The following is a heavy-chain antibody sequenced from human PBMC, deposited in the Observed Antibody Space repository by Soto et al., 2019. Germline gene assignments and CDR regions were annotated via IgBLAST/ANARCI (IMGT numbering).Heavy chain of an antibody. CDR1: GGSFSGYY. Sequence: SETLSLTCAVYGGSFSGYYWSWIRQPPGEGLEWIGEINHSGSTNYNPSLKSRVTISVDTSKNQFSLKLSSVTAADTAVYYCARGLSQVRRSPYTSGTIDYWGQGALVTVSS. CDR2: INHSGST. J-gene: IGHJ4*02. D-gene: IGHD6-19*01. V-gene: IGHV4-34*01. CDR3: ARGLSQVRRSPYTSGTIDY.